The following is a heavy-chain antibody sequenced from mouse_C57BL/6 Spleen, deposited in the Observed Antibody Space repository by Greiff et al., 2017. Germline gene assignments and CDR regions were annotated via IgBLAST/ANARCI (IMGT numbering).Heavy chain of an antibody. CDR1: GYAFSSSW. J-gene: IGHJ4*01. Sequence: QVQLQQSGPELVKPGASVKISCKASGYAFSSSWMNWVKQRPGKGLEWIGRIYPGDGDTNYNGKFKGKATLTADKSSSTAYMQLSSLTSEDSAVYFCARLLQGAMDYWGQGTSVTVSS. D-gene: IGHD6-1*01. CDR3: ARLLQGAMDY. V-gene: IGHV1-82*01. CDR2: IYPGDGDT.